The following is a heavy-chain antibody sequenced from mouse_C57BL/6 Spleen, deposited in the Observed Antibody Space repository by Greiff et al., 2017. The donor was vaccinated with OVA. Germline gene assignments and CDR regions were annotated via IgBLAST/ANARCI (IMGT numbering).Heavy chain of an antibody. Sequence: VQLQQSGPELVKPGASVKISCKASGYTFTDYYMNWVKQSHGKSLEWIGDINPNNGGTSYNQKFKGKATLTVDKSSSTAYMELRSLTSEDSAVYYCVRGYSNYDWYFDVWGTGTTVTVSS. V-gene: IGHV1-26*01. CDR3: VRGYSNYDWYFDV. J-gene: IGHJ1*03. D-gene: IGHD2-5*01. CDR2: INPNNGGT. CDR1: GYTFTDYY.